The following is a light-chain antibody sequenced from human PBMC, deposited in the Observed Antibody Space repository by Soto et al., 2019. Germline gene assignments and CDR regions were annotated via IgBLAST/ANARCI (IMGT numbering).Light chain of an antibody. Sequence: DIQMTQSPSTLSASVGDRVTITCRASQTISNWLAWYQQKSGKAPKVLIYSTSTLQTGVPSRFSGSGSGTEFTLTISSLQPEDFATYYCHQYNTYPLTFGQGTRLEIK. CDR2: STS. CDR1: QTISNW. J-gene: IGKJ5*01. CDR3: HQYNTYPLT. V-gene: IGKV1-5*01.